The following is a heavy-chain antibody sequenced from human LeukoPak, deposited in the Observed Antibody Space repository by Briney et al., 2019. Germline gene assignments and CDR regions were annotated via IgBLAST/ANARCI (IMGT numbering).Heavy chain of an antibody. Sequence: SGGPLRLSCVASAFTCSSYSLSWVRQAPGKGLEGVSSISSSSSYIYYEVALKVLFNFYRDNDKNSLSLKMNSLRAEDTAVYYCARVFTYYFGSGSYYIDYWGQGTLVTVSS. CDR3: ARVFTYYFGSGSYYIDY. J-gene: IGHJ4*02. D-gene: IGHD3-10*01. CDR1: AFTCSSYS. CDR2: ISSSSSYI. V-gene: IGHV3-21*01.